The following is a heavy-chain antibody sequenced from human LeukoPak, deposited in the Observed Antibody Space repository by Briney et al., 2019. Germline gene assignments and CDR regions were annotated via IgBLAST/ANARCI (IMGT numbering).Heavy chain of an antibody. J-gene: IGHJ5*02. CDR2: INPNSGGT. D-gene: IGHD3-3*01. CDR3: ARAVRFWSGYYSRGLERVNWFDP. CDR1: GYTFTGYY. Sequence: ASVKVSCKASGYTFTGYYMHWVRQAPGQGLEWMGWINPNSGGTNYAQKFQGRVTMTRDTSISTAYMELSRLRSDDTAVYYCARAVRFWSGYYSRGLERVNWFDPWGQGTLVTVSS. V-gene: IGHV1-2*02.